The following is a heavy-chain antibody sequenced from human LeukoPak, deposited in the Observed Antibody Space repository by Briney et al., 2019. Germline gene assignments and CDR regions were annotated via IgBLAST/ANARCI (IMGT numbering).Heavy chain of an antibody. CDR3: ARDVAAAGEAYYFDY. CDR2: INSDGSST. J-gene: IGHJ4*02. Sequence: GGSLRLSCAASGFTFSSYWMHWVRQAPGKGLVWVSRINSDGSSTSYADSVKGRFTISRDNAKNTLYLQMNSLRAEDTAVYYCARDVAAAGEAYYFDYWGQGTLVTVSS. D-gene: IGHD6-13*01. CDR1: GFTFSSYW. V-gene: IGHV3-74*01.